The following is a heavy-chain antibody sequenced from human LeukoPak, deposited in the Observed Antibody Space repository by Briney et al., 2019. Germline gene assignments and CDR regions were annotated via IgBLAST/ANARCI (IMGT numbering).Heavy chain of an antibody. Sequence: SETLSLTCTVSGGSISSSSYYWGWIPQPPGKGLEWIGSIYYSGSTYYNPSLKSRVTISVDTSKNQFSLKLSSVTAADTAVYYCARHQCTSGVCHYYYYLDVWGKGTTVTVSS. CDR2: IYYSGST. CDR3: ARHQCTSGVCHYYYYLDV. D-gene: IGHD2-8*01. CDR1: GGSISSSSYY. V-gene: IGHV4-39*01. J-gene: IGHJ6*03.